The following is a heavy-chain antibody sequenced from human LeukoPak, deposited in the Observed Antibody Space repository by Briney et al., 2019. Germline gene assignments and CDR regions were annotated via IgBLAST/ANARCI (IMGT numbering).Heavy chain of an antibody. CDR3: ARVPHAMVRGVIITEFYFDY. J-gene: IGHJ4*02. CDR2: ISSSSNYI. D-gene: IGHD3-10*01. V-gene: IGHV3-21*01. CDR1: GLTFSSYS. Sequence: GGSLRLSCAASGLTFSSYSMNWVRQAPGKGLEWVSSISSSSNYIYYADSVKGRFTISRDNAKNSLYLQMNSLRAEDTAVYYCARVPHAMVRGVIITEFYFDYWGQGTLVTVTS.